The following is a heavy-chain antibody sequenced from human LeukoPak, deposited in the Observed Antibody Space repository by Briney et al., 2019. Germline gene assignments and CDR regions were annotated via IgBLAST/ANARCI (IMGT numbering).Heavy chain of an antibody. CDR3: AREPHYYDSSGYYTPYTDY. D-gene: IGHD3-22*01. Sequence: PGGSLRLSCAASGFTFSSFSIHWVRQTLGKGLEWVAVISSEGSKTFYADSVKGRFTISRDNSKNTVYLQMNSLGAEDTAVYYCAREPHYYDSSGYYTPYTDYWGQGTLVTVSS. CDR2: ISSEGSKT. J-gene: IGHJ4*02. V-gene: IGHV3-30-3*01. CDR1: GFTFSSFS.